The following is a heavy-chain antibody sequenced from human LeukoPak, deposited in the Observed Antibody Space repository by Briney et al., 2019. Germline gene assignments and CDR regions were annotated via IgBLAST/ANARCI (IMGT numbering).Heavy chain of an antibody. CDR3: ARDGLTYYYGSRSLDY. CDR1: GFTFDDYG. D-gene: IGHD3-10*01. Sequence: GESLRLSCAASGFTFDDYGMSWVRQAPGKGLEWVSGINWNGGSTGYADSVKGRFTISRDNAKNSLYLQMNSLRAEDTALYYCARDGLTYYYGSRSLDYWGQGTLVTVSS. CDR2: INWNGGST. J-gene: IGHJ4*02. V-gene: IGHV3-20*04.